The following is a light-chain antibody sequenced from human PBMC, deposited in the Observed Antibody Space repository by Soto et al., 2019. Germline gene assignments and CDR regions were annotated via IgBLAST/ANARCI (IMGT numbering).Light chain of an antibody. CDR1: QSINSW. CDR2: KAS. J-gene: IGKJ5*01. V-gene: IGKV1-5*03. CDR3: RQHDSYPIT. Sequence: DIQMTQSPSTLSASLGDRVTITGLAIQSINSWLAWYQQKPGKAPNLLIYKASTLGSGVPSRFSGSGSGTEFTLTINSLQPDDFATYYCRQHDSYPITFGQGTRLEI.